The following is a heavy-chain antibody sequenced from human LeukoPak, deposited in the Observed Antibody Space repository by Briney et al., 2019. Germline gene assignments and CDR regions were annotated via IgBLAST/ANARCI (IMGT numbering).Heavy chain of an antibody. CDR3: ARFGYVAAVDV. CDR1: GFSFSAYW. D-gene: IGHD2-15*01. CDR2: INPAGSET. V-gene: IGHV3-7*01. Sequence: GGPLRLSGAASGFSFSAYWMTWVRQAPGPGLEWVANINPAGSETYYVDPVKGRFSISRDNAKNLVYLQMNSLRAEDTAVYHCARFGYVAAVDVWGQGTPVTVSS. J-gene: IGHJ4*02.